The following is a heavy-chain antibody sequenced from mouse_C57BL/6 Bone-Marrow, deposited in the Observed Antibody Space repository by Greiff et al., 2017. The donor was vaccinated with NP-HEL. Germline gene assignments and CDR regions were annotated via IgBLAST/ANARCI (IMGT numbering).Heavy chain of an antibody. CDR2: IDPSASYT. CDR3: ARAGYDGYGDV. CDR1: GYTFTSYW. J-gene: IGHJ1*03. V-gene: IGHV1-50*01. D-gene: IGHD2-10*02. Sequence: QVQLQQPGAELVKPGASVKLSCKASGYTFTSYWMQWVKQRPGQGLEWIGEIDPSASYTNYNQKFKGKATLTVEPSSSTAYMRLSSLTADDSAGNYCARAGYDGYGDVWGRGTTVTGSA.